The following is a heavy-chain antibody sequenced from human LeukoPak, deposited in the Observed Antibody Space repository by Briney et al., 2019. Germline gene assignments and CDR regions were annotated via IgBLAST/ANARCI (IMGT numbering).Heavy chain of an antibody. D-gene: IGHD3-3*01. J-gene: IGHJ6*02. Sequence: SVKVSCKASGGTFSSYAISWVRQAPGQGLEWMGGIIPIVGTANYAQKFQGRVTITADESTSTAYMELSSLRSEDTAVYYCAKGGVDVLRFLEWSLDVWGQGTTVTVSS. CDR1: GGTFSSYA. V-gene: IGHV1-69*13. CDR3: AKGGVDVLRFLEWSLDV. CDR2: IIPIVGTA.